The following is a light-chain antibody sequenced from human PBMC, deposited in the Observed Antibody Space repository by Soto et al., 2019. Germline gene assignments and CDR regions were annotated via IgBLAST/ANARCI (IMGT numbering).Light chain of an antibody. Sequence: EIVLTQSPGTLSLSPGERATLSCRASQSVSSSYLAWYQQKPGQAPRLLIYGASSRATGIPDRFSGSGSGTDFPLTISRLEPEDFAVYYWQQYGSSPRNTFGQGTKLEIK. V-gene: IGKV3-20*01. J-gene: IGKJ2*01. CDR2: GAS. CDR1: QSVSSSY. CDR3: QQYGSSPRNT.